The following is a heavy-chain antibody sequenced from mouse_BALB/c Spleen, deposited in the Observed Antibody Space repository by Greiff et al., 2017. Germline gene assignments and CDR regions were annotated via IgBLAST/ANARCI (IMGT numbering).Heavy chain of an antibody. D-gene: IGHD1-1*01. CDR1: GYSFTDYN. J-gene: IGHJ3*01. CDR3: ARTITTVVEGFAY. CDR2: IDPYYSST. V-gene: IGHV1-39*01. Sequence: EVQLQQSGPELEKPGASVKISCKASGYSFTDYNMNWVKQSNGKSLEWIGNIDPYYSSTSYNQKFKGKATLTVDESSSTAYMQLKSLTSGDSAVYYCARTITTVVEGFAYWGQGTLVTVSA.